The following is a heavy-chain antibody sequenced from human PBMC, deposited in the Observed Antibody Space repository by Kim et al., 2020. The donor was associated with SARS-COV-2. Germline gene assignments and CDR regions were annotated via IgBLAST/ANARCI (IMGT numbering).Heavy chain of an antibody. V-gene: IGHV3-23*01. D-gene: IGHD3-10*01. J-gene: IGHJ4*02. CDR3: AKDVSGSRPFDY. Sequence: SYADAGKGRFTISRNNAKNTLYLQMNSLRAEDTAVYYCAKDVSGSRPFDYWGQGTLVTVSS.